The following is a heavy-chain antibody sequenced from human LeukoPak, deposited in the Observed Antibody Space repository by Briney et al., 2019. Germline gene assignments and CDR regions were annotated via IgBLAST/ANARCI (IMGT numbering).Heavy chain of an antibody. CDR2: IYYSGST. CDR1: GGSISSYY. J-gene: IGHJ4*02. Sequence: SETLSLTCTVSGGSISSYYWSCIRQPPGKGLEWIGYIYYSGSTKYNPSLKSRVTISADTSKNQFSLKLISVTAADTAVYYCARYGDSSGPYYYFDYWGQGTLVTVSS. V-gene: IGHV4-59*01. CDR3: ARYGDSSGPYYYFDY. D-gene: IGHD3-22*01.